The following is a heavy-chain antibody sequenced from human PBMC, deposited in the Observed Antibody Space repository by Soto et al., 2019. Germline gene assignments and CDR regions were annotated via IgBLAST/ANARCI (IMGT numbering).Heavy chain of an antibody. CDR2: VFYTGST. CDR3: ERSALGLATLKILDS. CDR1: GGSISSSSYY. V-gene: IGHV4-39*01. D-gene: IGHD3-16*02. J-gene: IGHJ4*02. Sequence: QVPLQESGPALVKPSETLSLTCTVSGGSISSSSYYWGWIRQPPGKGLEWIGSVFYTGSTYYIPSLQGRVTISGDTSKNHFSLNLSSVTAADTALYYCERSALGLATLKILDSWGQGTLVTVSS.